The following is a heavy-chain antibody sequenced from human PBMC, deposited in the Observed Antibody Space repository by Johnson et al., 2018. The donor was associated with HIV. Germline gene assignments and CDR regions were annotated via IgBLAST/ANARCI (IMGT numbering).Heavy chain of an antibody. J-gene: IGHJ3*02. Sequence: VQLVESGGGLVQPGGSLRLSCAASRFTFEDYAMHWVRQAPGKGLEWVSGINWNSGTVAYADSVQGRFTISRDNAKKSLYLQMNSLRIEDTAFSYCAKDIHGGTPVGLQPHDALDIWGQGTMVTVSS. V-gene: IGHV3-9*01. D-gene: IGHD4-23*01. CDR2: INWNSGTV. CDR3: AKDIHGGTPVGLQPHDALDI. CDR1: RFTFEDYA.